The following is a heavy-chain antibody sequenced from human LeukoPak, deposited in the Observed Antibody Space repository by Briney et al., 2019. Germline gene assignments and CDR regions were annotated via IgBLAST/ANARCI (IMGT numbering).Heavy chain of an antibody. CDR3: ARGYGDFWSGSYGD. CDR1: GGSFSGYY. V-gene: IGHV4-34*01. D-gene: IGHD3-3*01. Sequence: PSETLSLTCAAYGGSFSGYYWSWIRQPPGKGLEWIGEINHSGSTNYNPSLKSRVIISVDTSKNQFSLKLSSVTAADTAVYYCARGYGDFWSGSYGDWGQGTLVSVSS. J-gene: IGHJ4*02. CDR2: INHSGST.